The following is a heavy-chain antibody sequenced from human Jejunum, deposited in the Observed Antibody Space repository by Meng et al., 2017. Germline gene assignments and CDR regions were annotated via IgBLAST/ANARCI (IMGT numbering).Heavy chain of an antibody. CDR3: ARGGDPRAYYFDY. D-gene: IGHD3-10*01. V-gene: IGHV4-34*01. J-gene: IGHJ4*02. CDR1: GGSFSGYY. CDR2: IDHSGST. Sequence: QAQFQQWGAGLLKPSETLSLPCAVFGGSFSGYYCGWIRQAPGKGLEWIGDIDHSGSTNYNPSLKNRVTISVDTSRNQISLNLNSVTAADTAVYYCARGGDPRAYYFDYWGQGNLVTVSS.